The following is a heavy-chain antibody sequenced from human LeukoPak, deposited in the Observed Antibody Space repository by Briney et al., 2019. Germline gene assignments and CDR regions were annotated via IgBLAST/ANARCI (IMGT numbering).Heavy chain of an antibody. Sequence: ASVKVSCKASGYTFTSYYMHWVRQAPGQGLEWMGIINPSGGSTSYAQKFQGRVTMTRDTSTSTVYMELSSLRSEDTAVYYCARDKIRAVAGPPYGRAVGGQGTRAPVS. J-gene: IGHJ6*02. CDR2: INPSGGST. CDR1: GYTFTSYY. D-gene: IGHD6-19*01. CDR3: ARDKIRAVAGPPYGRAV. V-gene: IGHV1-46*01.